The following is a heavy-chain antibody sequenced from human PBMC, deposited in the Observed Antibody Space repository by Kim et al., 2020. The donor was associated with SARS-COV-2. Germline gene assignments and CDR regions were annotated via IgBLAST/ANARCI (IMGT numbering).Heavy chain of an antibody. CDR1: GGSISSSSYY. J-gene: IGHJ3*02. Sequence: SETLSLTCTVSGGSISSSSYYWGWIRQPPGKGLEWIGSIYYSGSTYYNPSLKSRVTISVDTSKSQFSLKLSSVTAADTAVYYCARHVRFVTLGAFDICGHGTMVTVSS. CDR3: ARHVRFVTLGAFDI. V-gene: IGHV4-39*01. CDR2: IYYSGST. D-gene: IGHD3-3*01.